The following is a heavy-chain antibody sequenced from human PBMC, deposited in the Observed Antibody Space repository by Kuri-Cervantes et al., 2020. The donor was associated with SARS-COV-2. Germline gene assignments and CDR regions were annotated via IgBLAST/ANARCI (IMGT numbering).Heavy chain of an antibody. V-gene: IGHV4-34*01. CDR1: GGSFSGYY. D-gene: IGHD3-3*01. Sequence: SETLSLTCAVYGGSFSGYYWSWIRQPPGKGLEWIGEINHSGSTNYNPSLKSRVTISVDTSKNQFSLKLSSVTAADTAVYYCARGRSCITIFGVVISGVGYYFDYRGQGTLVTVSS. CDR3: ARGRSCITIFGVVISGVGYYFDY. J-gene: IGHJ4*02. CDR2: INHSGST.